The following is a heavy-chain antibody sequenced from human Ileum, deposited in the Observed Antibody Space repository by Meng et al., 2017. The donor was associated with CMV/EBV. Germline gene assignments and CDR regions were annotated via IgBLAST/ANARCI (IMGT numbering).Heavy chain of an antibody. D-gene: IGHD1-14*01. Sequence: SETLSLTCTVSGGSVTTYYWCWIRQPPGKGLEWIGYIFYSGTTNYNPSLKSRVTVSEDRSKNQVSLRLTSVTAADTAVYYCAKDLDHSGRYFDFWGQGTLVTVSS. CDR3: AKDLDHSGRYFDF. CDR1: GGSVTTYY. J-gene: IGHJ4*02. V-gene: IGHV4-59*02. CDR2: IFYSGTT.